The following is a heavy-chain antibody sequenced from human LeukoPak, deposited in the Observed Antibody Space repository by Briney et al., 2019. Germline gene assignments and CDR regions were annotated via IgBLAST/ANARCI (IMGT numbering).Heavy chain of an antibody. D-gene: IGHD2-2*02. Sequence: SETLYLIYAVYGGNFSGYYGSWIRQPPGKGLEWIGEINHSGSTNYNPSLKSRVTISVDTSKNQFSLKLSSVTAADTAVYYCARGRTLDYCSSTSCYNYYYYMDVWGKGTTVTVSS. CDR3: ARGRTLDYCSSTSCYNYYYYMDV. CDR2: INHSGST. V-gene: IGHV4-34*01. CDR1: GGNFSGYY. J-gene: IGHJ6*03.